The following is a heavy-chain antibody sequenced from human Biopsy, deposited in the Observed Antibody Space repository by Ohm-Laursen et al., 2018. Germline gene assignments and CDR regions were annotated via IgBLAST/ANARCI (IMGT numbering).Heavy chain of an antibody. Sequence: SSVKVSCKASGGTFNNYGITWVRQAPGQGLEWVGRIISMVGTPKYAQKFQGRATITVDKYTSTAYLDLSSLKSEDTAVYYCARDKTVLNYYFASDVWGQGTTVTVSS. CDR2: IISMVGTP. J-gene: IGHJ6*01. D-gene: IGHD2/OR15-2a*01. V-gene: IGHV1-69*04. CDR1: GGTFNNYG. CDR3: ARDKTVLNYYFASDV.